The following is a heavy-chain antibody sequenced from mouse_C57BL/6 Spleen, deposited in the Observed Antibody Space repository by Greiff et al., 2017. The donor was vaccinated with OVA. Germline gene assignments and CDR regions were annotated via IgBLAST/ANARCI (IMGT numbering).Heavy chain of an antibody. Sequence: EVKLQESGPGLVKPSQSLSLTCSVTGYSITSGYYWNWIRQFPGNKLEWMGYISYDGSNNYNPSLKNRISITRDTSKNQFFLKLNSVTTEDTATYYCARDQGKFYYGFDYWGQSTTLTVSS. J-gene: IGHJ2*01. CDR1: GYSITSGYY. D-gene: IGHD1-1*01. V-gene: IGHV3-6*01. CDR2: ISYDGSN. CDR3: ARDQGKFYYGFDY.